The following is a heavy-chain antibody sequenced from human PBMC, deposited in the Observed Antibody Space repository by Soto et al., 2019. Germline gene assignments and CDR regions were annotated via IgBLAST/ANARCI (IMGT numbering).Heavy chain of an antibody. D-gene: IGHD3-10*01. J-gene: IGHJ4*02. CDR3: ARESYYGSGATVVAY. CDR2: IYYSGTT. CDR1: GGSTSGYY. V-gene: IGHV4-59*01. Sequence: TLSLTCTVSGGSTSGYYWSWIRQPPGKGLEWIGYIYYSGTTSYNPSLNSRVTMSVDTSKNQFSLKVNSVTAADTAVYYCARESYYGSGATVVAYWGQGTLVTVSS.